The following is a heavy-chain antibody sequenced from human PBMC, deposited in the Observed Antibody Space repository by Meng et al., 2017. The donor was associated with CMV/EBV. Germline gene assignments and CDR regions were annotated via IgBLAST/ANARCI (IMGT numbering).Heavy chain of an antibody. D-gene: IGHD3-10*01. CDR3: ATRSISYRAEYYLQ. CDR1: GGSFSGSY. Sequence: ESLKISCVVYGGSFSGSYWNWIRQSPGKGPEWIGEINNSGGTYYNPSLETRVAISIDTSKKQFSLKLNSVTAADSAVYYCATRSISYRAEYYLQWGQGTLVTVS. V-gene: IGHV4-34*01. J-gene: IGHJ1*01. CDR2: INNSGGT.